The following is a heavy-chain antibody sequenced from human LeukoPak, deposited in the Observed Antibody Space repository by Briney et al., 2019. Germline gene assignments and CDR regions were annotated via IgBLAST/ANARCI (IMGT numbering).Heavy chain of an antibody. D-gene: IGHD4-17*01. Sequence: GGSLRLSCAASGFTFSDYAIHWVRQSPVKGLEWVAVISNDGSNKYYADSVKGRFTISRDNSKNTVFLQMNSLRAEDTAVYYCAAYGDPRGWVDYWGQGTLVTVSS. V-gene: IGHV3-30-3*01. CDR1: GFTFSDYA. CDR3: AAYGDPRGWVDY. CDR2: ISNDGSNK. J-gene: IGHJ4*02.